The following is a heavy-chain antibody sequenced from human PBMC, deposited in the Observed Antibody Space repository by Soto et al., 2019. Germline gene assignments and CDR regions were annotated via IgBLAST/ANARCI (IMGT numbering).Heavy chain of an antibody. CDR2: IIPILGTA. J-gene: IGHJ4*02. V-gene: IGHV1-69*13. CDR1: GGSFSSFS. CDR3: TSFDSNGYYPQNNY. D-gene: IGHD3-22*01. Sequence: SVKVSCKVSGGSFSSFSINWVRQAPGQRFEWMGGIIPILGTANFTQKFQDRVTFTADESTATAYMTLSSLTSEDTAFYYCTSFDSNGYYPQNNYWGPGTQVTVSS.